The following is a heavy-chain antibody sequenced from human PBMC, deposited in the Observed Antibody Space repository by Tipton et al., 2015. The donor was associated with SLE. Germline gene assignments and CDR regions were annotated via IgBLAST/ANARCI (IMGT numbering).Heavy chain of an antibody. CDR3: AREGISYCGGDCHGSFDY. D-gene: IGHD2-21*01. Sequence: TLSLTCTVSGDSMNSGVYYWSWLRQPAGKGLEWIGRIFSSGNTIYNPSLKSRVTISEDTSKNQFSLRRGSVTAADTAVYYCAREGISYCGGDCHGSFDYWGQGSLVTVSS. V-gene: IGHV4-61*02. CDR1: GDSMNSGVYY. CDR2: IFSSGNT. J-gene: IGHJ4*02.